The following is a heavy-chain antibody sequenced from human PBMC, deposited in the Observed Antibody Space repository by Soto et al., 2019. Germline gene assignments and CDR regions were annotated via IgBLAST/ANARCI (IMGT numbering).Heavy chain of an antibody. D-gene: IGHD6-13*01. CDR1: GGSISSSSYY. CDR3: ARQPTAAGRYYFDY. J-gene: IGHJ4*02. CDR2: IYYSGST. V-gene: IGHV4-39*01. Sequence: QLQLQESGPGLVKPSETLSLTCTVSGGSISSSSYYWGWIRQPPGKGLEWIGSIYYSGSTYYNPSLKSRVTISVDTSKNQFSLKLSSVTAADTAVYYCARQPTAAGRYYFDYWGQGTLVTVSS.